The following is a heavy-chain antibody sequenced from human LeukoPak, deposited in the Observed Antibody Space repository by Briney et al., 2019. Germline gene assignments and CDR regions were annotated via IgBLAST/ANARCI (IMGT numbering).Heavy chain of an antibody. D-gene: IGHD5-24*01. J-gene: IGHJ6*03. CDR1: GGSISSSSYY. V-gene: IGHV4-39*06. CDR3: ARGPWGGQQFGYYYYMDV. Sequence: PSETLSLTCTVSGGSISSSSYYWGWIRQPPGKGLEWIGSIYYSGSTYYNPSLKSRVTISVDTSKNQFPLKLSSVTAADTAVYYCARGPWGGQQFGYYYYMDVWGKGTTVTVSS. CDR2: IYYSGST.